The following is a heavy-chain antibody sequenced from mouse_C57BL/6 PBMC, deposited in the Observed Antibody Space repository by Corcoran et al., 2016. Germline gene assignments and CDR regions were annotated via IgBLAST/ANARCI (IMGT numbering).Heavy chain of an antibody. D-gene: IGHD2-2*01. J-gene: IGHJ3*01. Sequence: EVQLQQSGPELVKPGASVKISCKASGYTFTDYYMNWVKQSHGKSLEWIGDINPNNGGTSYNQKFKGKATLTVDKSSSTAYMELRSLTSEDSAVYYCASSNYGYEMFAYWGQGTLVTVSA. V-gene: IGHV1-26*01. CDR2: INPNNGGT. CDR1: GYTFTDYY. CDR3: ASSNYGYEMFAY.